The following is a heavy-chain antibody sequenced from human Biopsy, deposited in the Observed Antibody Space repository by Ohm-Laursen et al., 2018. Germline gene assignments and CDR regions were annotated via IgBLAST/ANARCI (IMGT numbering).Heavy chain of an antibody. V-gene: IGHV4-59*07. CDR2: IYSSGIT. D-gene: IGHD4-23*01. CDR1: GGSMIHYY. J-gene: IGHJ3*02. Sequence: SDTLSLTCTVSGGSMIHYYWNWIRQSPGKGLEWIAYIYSSGITNYNPSLKSRLTISIDTSKNQFSLKLNSMTTADTAVYYCARGQDYGDNKAFDIWGQGTKVTVSP. CDR3: ARGQDYGDNKAFDI.